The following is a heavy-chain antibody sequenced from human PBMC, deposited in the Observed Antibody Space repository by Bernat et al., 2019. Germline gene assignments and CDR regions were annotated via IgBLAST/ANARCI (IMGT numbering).Heavy chain of an antibody. Sequence: QVQLQQWGAGLLKPSETLSLTCAVYGGSFSGYYWSWIRQPPGKGLEWIGEINHSGSTNYNPSLKSRVTISVDTSKNQFSLKLSSVTAADTAVYYCARGRRRSNWFDPWGQGTLVTGAS. V-gene: IGHV4-34*01. CDR1: GGSFSGYY. CDR3: ARGRRRSNWFDP. J-gene: IGHJ5*02. CDR2: INHSGST.